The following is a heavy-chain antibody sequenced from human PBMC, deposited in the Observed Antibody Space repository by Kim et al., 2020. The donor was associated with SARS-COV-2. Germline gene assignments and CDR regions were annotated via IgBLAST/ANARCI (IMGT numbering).Heavy chain of an antibody. CDR3: ARGLGITMIVVVKYYYGMDV. CDR2: INPSGGST. CDR1: GYTFTSYY. D-gene: IGHD3-22*01. J-gene: IGHJ6*02. V-gene: IGHV1-46*01. Sequence: ASVKVSCKASGYTFTSYYMHWVRQAPGQGLEWMGIINPSGGSTSYAQKFQGRVTMTRDTSTSTVYMELSSLRSEDTAVYYCARGLGITMIVVVKYYYGMDVWGQGTTVTVSS.